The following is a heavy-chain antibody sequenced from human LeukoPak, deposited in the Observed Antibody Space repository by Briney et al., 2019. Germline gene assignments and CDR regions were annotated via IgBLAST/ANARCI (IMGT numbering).Heavy chain of an antibody. D-gene: IGHD3-22*01. V-gene: IGHV5-51*01. CDR3: ARFTYYDDSSGYMRLDY. CDR2: MYPGNSDT. Sequence: GESLKISCKGSGYSFTSYWIGWVRQKPGKGLEWVGIMYPGNSDTRYSPSFQGQVTISADKSITTAYVQWSSLKASDTAMYYCARFTYYDDSSGYMRLDYWGQGTLVTVSS. J-gene: IGHJ4*02. CDR1: GYSFTSYW.